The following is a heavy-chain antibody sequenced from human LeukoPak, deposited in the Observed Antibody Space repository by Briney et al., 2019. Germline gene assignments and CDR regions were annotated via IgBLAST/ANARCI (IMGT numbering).Heavy chain of an antibody. J-gene: IGHJ6*02. CDR3: ARGHRTSSAYHCNAMDV. CDR2: HYYSGNT. V-gene: IGHV4-31*03. D-gene: IGHD2-8*01. Sequence: SQTLSLTCTVSGGSISSGSYWWSWIRQHPERGLEWHGYHYYSGNTYYNPSLKSRVSISVDTSKNQLSLTLTSVTAADTAVYYCARGHRTSSAYHCNAMDVWGQGTTVTVSS. CDR1: GGSISSGSYW.